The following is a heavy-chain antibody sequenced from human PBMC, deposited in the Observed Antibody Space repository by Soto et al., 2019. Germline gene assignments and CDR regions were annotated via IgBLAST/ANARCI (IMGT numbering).Heavy chain of an antibody. CDR2: IYYSGST. CDR1: GGSISSGGYY. J-gene: IGHJ5*02. CDR3: ARGTVTTGWFDP. V-gene: IGHV4-31*02. D-gene: IGHD4-17*01. Sequence: LCGGSISSGGYYWSWIRQHPGKGLEWIGYIYYSGSTYYNPSLKSRVTISVDTSKNQFSLKLSSVTAADTAVYYCARGTVTTGWFDPCGQGTLVTVSS.